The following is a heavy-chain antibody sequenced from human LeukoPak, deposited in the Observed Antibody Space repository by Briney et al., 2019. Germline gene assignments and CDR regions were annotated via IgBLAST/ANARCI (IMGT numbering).Heavy chain of an antibody. CDR2: ISAYNGNT. V-gene: IGHV1-18*01. J-gene: IGHJ4*02. Sequence: ASVKVSCKPSVYTLTSYGISWVRHAPGQGREWMGWISAYNGNTNYAQKLQGRVTMTTDTSTSTAYMELRSLRSDDTAVYYCARGLGYCSGGSCCVDYWGQGTLVTVSS. CDR1: VYTLTSYG. D-gene: IGHD2-15*01. CDR3: ARGLGYCSGGSCCVDY.